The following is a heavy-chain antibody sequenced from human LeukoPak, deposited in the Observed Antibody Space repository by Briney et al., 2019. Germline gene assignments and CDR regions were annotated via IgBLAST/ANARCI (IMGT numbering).Heavy chain of an antibody. CDR3: ASQILGYCSGGSCYPGYFQH. V-gene: IGHV3-23*01. CDR2: ISFSGRST. CDR1: GFTFSDYA. Sequence: GGSLRLSCAVSGFTFSDYAMSWVRQAPGKGLEWVLGISFSGRSTNYADSVKGRFIISRDNSNNTPYLQMNSLRAEDTAVYYCASQILGYCSGGSCYPGYFQHWGQGTLVTVSS. J-gene: IGHJ1*01. D-gene: IGHD2-15*01.